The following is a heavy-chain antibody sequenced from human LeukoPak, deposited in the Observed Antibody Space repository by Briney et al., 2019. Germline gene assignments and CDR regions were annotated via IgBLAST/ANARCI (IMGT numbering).Heavy chain of an antibody. V-gene: IGHV1-46*01. CDR1: GYTFTSYY. Sequence: GASVKVSCKASGYTFTSYYMHWVRQAPGQGLEWMGIINPSGGSTSYAQKFQGRVTMTGDTSTSTVYMELSSLRSEDTAVYYCARDPPMLYGSGSIPFDYWGQGTLVTVSS. CDR2: INPSGGST. J-gene: IGHJ4*02. D-gene: IGHD3-10*01. CDR3: ARDPPMLYGSGSIPFDY.